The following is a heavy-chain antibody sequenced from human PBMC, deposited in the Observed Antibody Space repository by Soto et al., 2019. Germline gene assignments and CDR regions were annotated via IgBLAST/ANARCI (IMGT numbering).Heavy chain of an antibody. CDR1: GYTFTSYY. CDR2: INSSGGST. D-gene: IGHD3-22*01. V-gene: IGHV1-46*01. CDR3: ARDMSSGYPGFDP. Sequence: GASVKVSCKASGYTFTSYYIHWVRQAPGQGLEWMGIINSSGGSTSYAQKFQGRVTMTRDTSTSTVYMELSSLRSEDTAVYYCARDMSSGYPGFDPWGQGTLVTVSS. J-gene: IGHJ5*02.